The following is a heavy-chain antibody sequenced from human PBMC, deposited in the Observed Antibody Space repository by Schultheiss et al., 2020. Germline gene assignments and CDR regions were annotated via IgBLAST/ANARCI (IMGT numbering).Heavy chain of an antibody. CDR3: AREGGGSGRIDY. V-gene: IGHV3-9*01. D-gene: IGHD3-10*01. Sequence: GGSLRLSCAASGFTFDDYAMHWVRQAPGKGLEWVSGISWNSGSIGYADSVKGRFTISRDNAKNSLYLQMNSLRAEDTAVYYCAREGGGSGRIDYWGQGTLVTVSS. CDR1: GFTFDDYA. CDR2: ISWNSGSI. J-gene: IGHJ4*02.